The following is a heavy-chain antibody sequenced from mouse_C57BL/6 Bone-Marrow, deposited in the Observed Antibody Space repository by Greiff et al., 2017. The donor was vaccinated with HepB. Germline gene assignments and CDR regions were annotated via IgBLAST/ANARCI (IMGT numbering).Heavy chain of an antibody. CDR2: IDPENGDT. J-gene: IGHJ2*01. Sequence: EVQLKESGAELVRPGASVKLSCTASGFNIKDDYMHWVKQRPEQGLEWIGWIDPENGDTEYASKFQGKATITADTSSNTAYLQLSSLTSEDTAVYYCTTCFITTVVAHFDYWGQGTTLTVSS. CDR3: TTCFITTVVAHFDY. D-gene: IGHD1-1*01. V-gene: IGHV14-4*01. CDR1: GFNIKDDY.